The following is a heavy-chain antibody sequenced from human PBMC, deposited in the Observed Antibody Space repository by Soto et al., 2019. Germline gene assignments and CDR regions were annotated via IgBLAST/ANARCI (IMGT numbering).Heavy chain of an antibody. V-gene: IGHV3-23*01. CDR1: GFTFSSYA. Sequence: GGSLRLSCVASGFTFSSYAMSWVRHAPGKGLEWVSSISGTGGSTYYADSVKGRFTISRDNSKNTVYLQVNSLRAEDTAVYYCGKGLDGSYYYGMDVWGQGTTVTVSS. D-gene: IGHD3-9*01. J-gene: IGHJ6*02. CDR2: ISGTGGST. CDR3: GKGLDGSYYYGMDV.